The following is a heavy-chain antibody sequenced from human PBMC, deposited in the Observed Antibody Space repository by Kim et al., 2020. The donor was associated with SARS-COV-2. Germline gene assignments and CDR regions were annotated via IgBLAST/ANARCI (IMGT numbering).Heavy chain of an antibody. J-gene: IGHJ4*02. CDR2: SGGST. V-gene: IGHV3-23*01. Sequence: SGGSTYYADSVKGRFTISKDNSKNTRYLQMNSLRAEDTAVYYCAKEGPYYWGQGTLVTVSS. CDR3: AKEGPYY.